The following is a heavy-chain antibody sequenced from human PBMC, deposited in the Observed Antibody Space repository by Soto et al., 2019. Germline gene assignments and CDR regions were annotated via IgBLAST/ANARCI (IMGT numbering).Heavy chain of an antibody. CDR1: GGTFSSYA. CDR2: IIPIFRTP. Sequence: QVQLVQSGAEVKKPGSSVKVSCKASGGTFSSYAISWVRQAPGQGLEWMGGIIPIFRTPDYAQKFQGRVTSTAHESARTAYMELSSLRSEDTAVYYCARDKDRQRLGGNYYYITDVWSQGTTVTVSS. J-gene: IGHJ6*02. CDR3: ARDKDRQRLGGNYYYITDV. D-gene: IGHD5-12*01. V-gene: IGHV1-69*12.